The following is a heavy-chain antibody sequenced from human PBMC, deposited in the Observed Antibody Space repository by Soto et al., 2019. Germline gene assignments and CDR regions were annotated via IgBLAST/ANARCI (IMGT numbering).Heavy chain of an antibody. J-gene: IGHJ4*02. Sequence: EVQLLESGGGLVQPGGSLRLSCAASGFTFSSYAMSWVRQAPGKGLEWVSSISGGGGNTYYTDSVKGRFTISRDNYKNTLYLQMSSLRAEDTAVYYCAKDLREKSSGWTFDYWGQGTLVTVSS. CDR2: ISGGGGNT. CDR3: AKDLREKSSGWTFDY. CDR1: GFTFSSYA. D-gene: IGHD6-19*01. V-gene: IGHV3-23*01.